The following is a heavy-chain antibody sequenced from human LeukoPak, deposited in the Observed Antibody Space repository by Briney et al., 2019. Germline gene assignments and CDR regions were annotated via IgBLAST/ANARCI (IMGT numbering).Heavy chain of an antibody. V-gene: IGHV4-39*01. CDR2: IYYSGST. CDR3: ARQFEYSSSSIFDY. J-gene: IGHJ4*02. D-gene: IGHD6-6*01. Sequence: SETLSLTCTVSGGSISSSSYYWGWIRQPPGKGLEWIGSIYYSGSTYYNPSLKSRVTISVDTSKNQFSLKLSSVTAADTAVYYCARQFEYSSSSIFDYWGQGTLVTVSS. CDR1: GGSISSSSYY.